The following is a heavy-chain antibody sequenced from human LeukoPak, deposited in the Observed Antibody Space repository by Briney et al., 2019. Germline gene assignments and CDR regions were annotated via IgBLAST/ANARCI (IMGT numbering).Heavy chain of an antibody. V-gene: IGHV3-30*04. CDR1: GFTFSSYA. D-gene: IGHD3-9*01. J-gene: IGHJ3*02. CDR3: AREARLRYFDWLSPDAFDI. Sequence: GGSLRLSCAASGFTFSSYAMHWVRQAPGKGLEWVAVISYDGSNKYYADSMKGRFTISGDNSKNTLYLQMNSLRAEDTAVYYCAREARLRYFDWLSPDAFDIWGQGTMVTVSS. CDR2: ISYDGSNK.